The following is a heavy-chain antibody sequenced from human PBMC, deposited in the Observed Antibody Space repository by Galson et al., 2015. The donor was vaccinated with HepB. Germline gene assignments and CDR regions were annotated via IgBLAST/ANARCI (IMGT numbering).Heavy chain of an antibody. CDR3: ASGYYYDSSGYYYVGGEYFQH. J-gene: IGHJ1*01. V-gene: IGHV1-69*02. Sequence: SVKVSCKASGGTFSSYTISWVRQAPGQGLEWMGRIIPILGIANYAQKFQGRVTITADKSTSTAYMELSSLRSEDTAVYYCASGYYYDSSGYYYVGGEYFQHWGRAPWSPSPQ. CDR1: GGTFSSYT. D-gene: IGHD3-22*01. CDR2: IIPILGIA.